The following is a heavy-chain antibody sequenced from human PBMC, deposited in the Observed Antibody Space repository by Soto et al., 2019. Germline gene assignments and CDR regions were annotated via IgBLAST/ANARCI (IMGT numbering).Heavy chain of an antibody. J-gene: IGHJ4*02. CDR1: GFTFSNAW. CDR3: ARDQGDG. D-gene: IGHD2-21*02. Sequence: VQLVESGGGLVKPGGSLRLSCAASGFTFSNAWMSWVRQAPGKGLEWVGRIKSKTDGGTTDYAAHVKGRFTISRDDSKNTLYLQMNSLRAEDTAVYYCARDQGDGWGQGTLVTVSS. V-gene: IGHV3-15*01. CDR2: IKSKTDGGTT.